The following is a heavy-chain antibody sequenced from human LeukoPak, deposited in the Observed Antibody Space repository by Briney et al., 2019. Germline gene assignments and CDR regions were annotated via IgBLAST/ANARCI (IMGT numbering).Heavy chain of an antibody. CDR2: ITNNGERL. CDR1: GFDFSSSA. Sequence: GGSLRLSCVASGFDFSSSAMHWVRQAPGKGLEFVSAITNNGERLYYANSVKGRFIISRDNSRNTLFLQMGSLRAEDLGVYYCARDGDGYNYDYWGQGTLVTVSS. J-gene: IGHJ4*02. V-gene: IGHV3-64*01. CDR3: ARDGDGYNYDY. D-gene: IGHD5-24*01.